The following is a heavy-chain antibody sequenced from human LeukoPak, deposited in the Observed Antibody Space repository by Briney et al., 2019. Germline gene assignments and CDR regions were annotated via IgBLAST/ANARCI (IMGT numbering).Heavy chain of an antibody. CDR2: ISSSSSYI. D-gene: IGHD6-13*01. CDR1: GFTFSSYS. CDR3: ATGGKNIAAAGTGY. V-gene: IGHV3-21*01. J-gene: IGHJ4*02. Sequence: PGGSLRLSCAASGFTFSSYSMNWVRQAPGRGLEWVSSISSSSSYIYYADSVKGRFTLSRDNAKNSLYLQMNSLRAEDTAVYYCATGGKNIAAAGTGYWGQGTLVTVSS.